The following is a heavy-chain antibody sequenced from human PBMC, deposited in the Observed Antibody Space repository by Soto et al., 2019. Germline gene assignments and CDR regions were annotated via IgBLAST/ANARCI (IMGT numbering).Heavy chain of an antibody. CDR1: SDSVSNNNW. J-gene: IGHJ4*02. CDR2: VYRTGST. Sequence: SETLSLTCAVSSDSVSNNNWWGWVRQPPGKGLEWIGEVYRTGSTNYNTSLNSRVTVSMDKSKNLFSLRLFFVTAADTAVYYGARVNLAAAGEFDYWGQGALVTVSS. V-gene: IGHV4-4*02. D-gene: IGHD6-13*01. CDR3: ARVNLAAAGEFDY.